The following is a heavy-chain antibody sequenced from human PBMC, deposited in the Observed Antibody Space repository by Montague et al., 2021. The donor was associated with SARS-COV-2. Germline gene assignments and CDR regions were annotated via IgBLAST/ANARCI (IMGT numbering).Heavy chain of an antibody. CDR1: GFTFSSYG. CDR2: IWYDGSNK. Sequence: SLRLSCAASGFTFSSYGMHWVRQAPGKGLEWVAVIWYDGSNKYYADSVKGRFTISRDNSKNTLYLQMNSLRAEDTAVYYCARDLAPYCYDSSGPELVDVWGQGTTVTVSS. D-gene: IGHD3-22*01. J-gene: IGHJ6*02. CDR3: ARDLAPYCYDSSGPELVDV. V-gene: IGHV3-33*01.